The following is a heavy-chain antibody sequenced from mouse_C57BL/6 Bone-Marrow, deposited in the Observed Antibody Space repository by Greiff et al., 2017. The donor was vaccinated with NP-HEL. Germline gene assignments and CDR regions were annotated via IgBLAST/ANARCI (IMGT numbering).Heavy chain of an antibody. CDR2: ISSGGSYT. J-gene: IGHJ2*01. CDR1: GFTFSSYG. CDR3: ARHYYSNYFDY. Sequence: DVKLVESGGDLVKPGGSLKLSCAASGFTFSSYGMSWVRQTPDKRLEWVATISSGGSYTYYPDSVKGRFTISRDNAKNTLSLQMSSLKSEDTAMYYCARHYYSNYFDYWGQGTTLTVSS. V-gene: IGHV5-6*02. D-gene: IGHD2-5*01.